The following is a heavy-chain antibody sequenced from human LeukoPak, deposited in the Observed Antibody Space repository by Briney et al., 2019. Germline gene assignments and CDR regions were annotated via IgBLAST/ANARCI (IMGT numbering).Heavy chain of an antibody. D-gene: IGHD3-10*01. CDR3: ARDQRVFGIRFGGDAFDF. J-gene: IGHJ3*01. Sequence: SLRLSCTASGFTFSSCWKHWGRQAQRQGLVLVSRSNSHGSSTSYADSVKGRFTISRDNAKNTLYLQMNSLRAEDTAVYYCARDQRVFGIRFGGDAFDFWGLGTVVIVSS. CDR2: SNSHGSST. V-gene: IGHV3-74*01. CDR1: GFTFSSCW.